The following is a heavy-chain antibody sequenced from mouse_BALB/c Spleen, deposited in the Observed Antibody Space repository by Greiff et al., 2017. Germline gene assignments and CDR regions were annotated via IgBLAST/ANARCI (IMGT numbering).Heavy chain of an antibody. CDR1: GFTFSSFG. D-gene: IGHD2-3*01. CDR2: ISSGSSTI. CDR3: ARRDGPEPLYAMDY. J-gene: IGHJ4*01. V-gene: IGHV5-17*02. Sequence: DVKLVESGGGLVQPGGSRKLSCAASGFTFSSFGMHWVRQAPEKGLEWVAYISSGSSTIYYADTVKGRFTISRDNPKNTLFLQMTSLRSEDTAMYYCARRDGPEPLYAMDYWGQGTSVTVSS.